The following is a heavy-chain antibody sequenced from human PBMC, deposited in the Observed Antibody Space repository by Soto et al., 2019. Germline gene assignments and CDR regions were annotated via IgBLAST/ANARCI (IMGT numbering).Heavy chain of an antibody. CDR3: AKDDSFYGEPGYGMNV. CDR1: GATISSGGFY. Sequence: QVQLQESGPGLVEASQTLSLTCTVSGATISSGGFYWSWIRQRPGKGLEWIGHIYYTGSTYYKPSLNSRVTISVDMSRNRFSLRLGSVTAADTAKFFCAKDDSFYGEPGYGMNVWGQGTTVTVSS. CDR2: IYYTGST. V-gene: IGHV4-31*03. D-gene: IGHD4-17*01. J-gene: IGHJ6*02.